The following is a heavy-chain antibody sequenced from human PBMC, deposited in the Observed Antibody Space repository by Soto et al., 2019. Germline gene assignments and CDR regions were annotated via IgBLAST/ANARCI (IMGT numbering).Heavy chain of an antibody. D-gene: IGHD3-22*01. Sequence: QVQLVESGGGVVQPGRSLRLSCAASGFTFSSYAMHWVRQAPGKGLEWVAVILYDGSNKYYADSVKGRFTISRDNSKYTLYLQMNSLRAEDTAVYYCASPYDSSGPEYFQHWGQGTLVTVSS. CDR1: GFTFSSYA. CDR2: ILYDGSNK. CDR3: ASPYDSSGPEYFQH. V-gene: IGHV3-30-3*01. J-gene: IGHJ1*01.